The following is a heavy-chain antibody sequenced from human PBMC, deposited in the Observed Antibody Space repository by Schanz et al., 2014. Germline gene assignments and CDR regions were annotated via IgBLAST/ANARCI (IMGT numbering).Heavy chain of an antibody. D-gene: IGHD2-2*01. V-gene: IGHV3-23*04. CDR1: GFSFTTYA. CDR3: ARVKYCTITRCYRTETEGIYYMDV. CDR2: ISSGGGST. J-gene: IGHJ6*03. Sequence: EVHLVESGGGLVQPGGSLRLSCAASGFSFTTYAMSWVRQAPGKGLEWVSSISSGGGSTYYADSVKGRFTISRDNSKNTLYLQMKSLRAEDTAVYYCARVKYCTITRCYRTETEGIYYMDVWGKGTTXTVSS.